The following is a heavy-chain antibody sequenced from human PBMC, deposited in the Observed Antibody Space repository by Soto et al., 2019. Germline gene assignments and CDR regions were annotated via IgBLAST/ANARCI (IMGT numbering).Heavy chain of an antibody. V-gene: IGHV5-51*01. J-gene: IGHJ4*02. CDR1: GYSFTSYW. Sequence: GESLKISCKGSGYSFTSYWIGWVRQMPGKGLEWMGIIYPGDSDTRYSPSFQGQVTISADKSISTAYLKGSSLKASDTAMYYCARHAVGDPVWFGELLAGTFDYWGQGTLVTVSS. CDR3: ARHAVGDPVWFGELLAGTFDY. D-gene: IGHD3-10*01. CDR2: IYPGDSDT.